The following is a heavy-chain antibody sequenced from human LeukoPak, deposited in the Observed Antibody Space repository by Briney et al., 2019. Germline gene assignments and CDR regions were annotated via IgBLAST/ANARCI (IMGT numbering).Heavy chain of an antibody. D-gene: IGHD3-9*01. J-gene: IGHJ4*02. CDR3: ARDRFFDWLLNY. CDR1: GNSLKGDT. CDR2: INSKTGGT. Sequence: GASVEVSCKASGNSLKGDTIHWVRQAPGQGLEYMGWINSKTGGTHLAQKFQGRVNVTTDTSMTTGYLELTGLRSDDTAVYYCARDRFFDWLLNYWGQGTLVTVSS. V-gene: IGHV1-2*02.